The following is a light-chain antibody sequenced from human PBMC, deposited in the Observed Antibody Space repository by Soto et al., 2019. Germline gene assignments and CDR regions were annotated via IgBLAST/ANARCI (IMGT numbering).Light chain of an antibody. J-gene: IGKJ4*01. V-gene: IGKV3-20*01. CDR3: QQYGSSPLT. CDR1: QSVSSSY. Sequence: EIVLARSPGTLSLSPVEIATLSCMASQSVSSSYLAWYQQKPGQAPRLLIYGASSRATGIPDRFSGSGSGTDFTLTISRLEPQDFAVYYCQQYGSSPLTFGGGTKVDIK. CDR2: GAS.